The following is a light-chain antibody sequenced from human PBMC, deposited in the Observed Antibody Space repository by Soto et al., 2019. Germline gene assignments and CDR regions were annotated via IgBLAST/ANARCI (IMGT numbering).Light chain of an antibody. V-gene: IGKV1-27*01. CDR1: QGIRNS. CDR3: QKYNSAPRT. Sequence: DLQMTQSPSSLSASVGDRVTITCQASQGIRNSLAWFQQKPGKVPKLLIYAASNLQLGVPSRFSGSGWGTDFTLTISSLQPEDVATYYCQKYNSAPRTFGQGTKVEIK. CDR2: AAS. J-gene: IGKJ1*01.